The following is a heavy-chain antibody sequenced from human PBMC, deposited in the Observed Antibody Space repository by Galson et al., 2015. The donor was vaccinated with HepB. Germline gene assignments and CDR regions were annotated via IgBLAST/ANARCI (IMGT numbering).Heavy chain of an antibody. V-gene: IGHV4-39*01. CDR2: LYYSGST. D-gene: IGHD3-10*01. CDR1: GGSVSSTSYY. J-gene: IGHJ6*02. Sequence: ETLSLTCTVSGGSVSSTSYYWGWIRQPPGKGLEWIGSLYYSGSTYYNPSLKSRVTISVDTSKNQFSLKLSSVTAADTAVYYCARHLNYYGSGSYGAYYYYGMDVWGQGTLVTVSS. CDR3: ARHLNYYGSGSYGAYYYYGMDV.